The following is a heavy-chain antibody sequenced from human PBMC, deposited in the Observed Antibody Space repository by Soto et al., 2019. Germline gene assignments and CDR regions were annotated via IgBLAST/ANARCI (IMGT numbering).Heavy chain of an antibody. CDR3: ARVESSGYQPFDY. Sequence: QVQLQESGPGLVKPSQTLSLTCTVSGGSISSGDYYWSWIRQPPGKGLACIGYIFYSGSTYYNPSLQSRVTISLDXXKNQFSLKLSSVTAADTAVYYCARVESSGYQPFDYWGQGTLVTVSS. J-gene: IGHJ4*02. CDR1: GGSISSGDYY. D-gene: IGHD3-22*01. CDR2: IFYSGST. V-gene: IGHV4-30-4*01.